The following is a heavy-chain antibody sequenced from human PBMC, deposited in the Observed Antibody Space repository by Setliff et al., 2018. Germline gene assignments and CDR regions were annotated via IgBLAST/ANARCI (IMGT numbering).Heavy chain of an antibody. J-gene: IGHJ1*01. Sequence: GGSLRLSCAASGLTLTPYTMTWVRQAPGKGPEWVSSISDTSAFIYYADSVKGRFTISRDNAKNTLYLQMNSLRADDTAVYYCARASLGKFGCAVEYFHHWGQGTLVTVSS. CDR2: ISDTSAFI. D-gene: IGHD3-10*01. CDR1: GLTLTPYT. CDR3: ARASLGKFGCAVEYFHH. V-gene: IGHV3-21*06.